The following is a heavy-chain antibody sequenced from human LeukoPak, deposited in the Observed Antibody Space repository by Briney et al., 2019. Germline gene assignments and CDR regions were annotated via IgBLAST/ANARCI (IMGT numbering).Heavy chain of an antibody. V-gene: IGHV3-48*01. D-gene: IGHD5-18*01. CDR3: ARDQGGYSYGYDL. CDR1: GFTSSSYS. Sequence: GGSLRLSCAASGFTSSSYSMNWVRQAPGKGLEWVSYISSSSSTIYYADSVKGRFTISRDNAKNSLYLQMNSLRAEDTAVYYCARDQGGYSYGYDLWGQGTLVTVSS. CDR2: ISSSSSTI. J-gene: IGHJ5*02.